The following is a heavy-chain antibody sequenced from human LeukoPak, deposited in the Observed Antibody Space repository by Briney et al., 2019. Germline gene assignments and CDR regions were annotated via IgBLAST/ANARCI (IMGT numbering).Heavy chain of an antibody. V-gene: IGHV3-66*01. J-gene: IGHJ4*02. CDR3: ARLSTVTTSFDY. CDR1: EFTVSSNY. CDR2: IDSGGST. Sequence: GGSLRLSCAASEFTVSSNYMSWVRQAPGKGLEWVSVIDSGGSTYYADSVKGRFTISRGNSKNTLYLQMNSLRAEDTAVYYCARLSTVTTSFDYWGQGTLVTVSS. D-gene: IGHD4-17*01.